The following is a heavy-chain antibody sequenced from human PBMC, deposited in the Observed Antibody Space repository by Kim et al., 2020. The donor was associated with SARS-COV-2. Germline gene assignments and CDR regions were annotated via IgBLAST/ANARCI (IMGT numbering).Heavy chain of an antibody. J-gene: IGHJ6*03. V-gene: IGHV4-4*06. D-gene: IGHD3-16*02. CDR3: ARTRYNVSPGGYYYYYMDV. Sequence: SRVTMSVDTSKNQFSLKLSSVTAADTAVYYCARTRYNVSPGGYYYYYMDVWGKGTTVTVSS.